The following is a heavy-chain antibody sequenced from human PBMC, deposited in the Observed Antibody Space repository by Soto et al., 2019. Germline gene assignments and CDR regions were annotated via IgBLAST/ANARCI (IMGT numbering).Heavy chain of an antibody. CDR1: GFSLSTSGVG. CDR2: IYWNDDK. D-gene: IGHD2-15*01. J-gene: IGHJ5*02. Sequence: SGPTLVNPTQTLTLTCTFSGFSLSTSGVGVGWIRQPPGKALEWLALIYWNDDKRYSPSLKSRLTITKDTSKNQVVLTMTNMDPVDTATYYCAHRVLSWETNVVDWFDPWGQGTLVTVSS. V-gene: IGHV2-5*01. CDR3: AHRVLSWETNVVDWFDP.